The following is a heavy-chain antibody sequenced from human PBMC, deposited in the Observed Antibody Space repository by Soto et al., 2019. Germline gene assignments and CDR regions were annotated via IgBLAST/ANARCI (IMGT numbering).Heavy chain of an antibody. J-gene: IGHJ1*01. D-gene: IGHD4-17*01. CDR3: AMEYGDRPEYFQH. CDR1: GYTFTSYG. V-gene: IGHV1-18*04. Sequence: QVQLVQSGPDLKRPGASMKVSCKASGYTFTSYGISWVRQAPGQGLEWMAWISPLKGRTQYSQKAQGRVTLSTDTSTNTAYMEMTTLRVDDTAVYYCAMEYGDRPEYFQHWGQGTLVTVS. CDR2: ISPLKGRT.